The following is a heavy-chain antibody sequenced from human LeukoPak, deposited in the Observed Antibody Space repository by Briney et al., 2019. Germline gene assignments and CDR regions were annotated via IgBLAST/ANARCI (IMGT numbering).Heavy chain of an antibody. Sequence: ASVKVSCKASGYTFSSYYMHWVRQAPGQGLEWMGIINPSGDSTSYAQKFQGRVTMTRDMSTSTAYMELSSLRSEDTAVYYCAADPGLDFWSGYTGYYYMDVWGKGTTVTVSS. J-gene: IGHJ6*03. CDR1: GYTFSSYY. D-gene: IGHD3-3*01. V-gene: IGHV1-46*01. CDR3: AADPGLDFWSGYTGYYYMDV. CDR2: INPSGDST.